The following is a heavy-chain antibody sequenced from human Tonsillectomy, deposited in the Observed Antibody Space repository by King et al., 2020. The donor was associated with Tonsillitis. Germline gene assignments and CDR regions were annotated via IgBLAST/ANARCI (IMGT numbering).Heavy chain of an antibody. V-gene: IGHV3-43*02. CDR3: AKDVRQLIGFDF. D-gene: IGHD6-13*01. Sequence: VQLVESGGGVVQPGGSLRLSCAASGFTFDDYAMHWVRQAPGKGLEWVSLISGDGGSTQYADSVKGRFTISRVNSKNSLYLQMNSLTTEDTALYYCAKDVRQLIGFDFWGQGTLVTVSS. CDR2: ISGDGGST. J-gene: IGHJ4*02. CDR1: GFTFDDYA.